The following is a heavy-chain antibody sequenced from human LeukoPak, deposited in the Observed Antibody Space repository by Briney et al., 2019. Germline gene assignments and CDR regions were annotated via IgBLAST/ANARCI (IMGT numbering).Heavy chain of an antibody. Sequence: SETLSLTCTVSGGYISSYYWSWIRQPPGKGLEWIGYNYYSGSTNYNPSLKSRVTIPVDTSKNQFSLKLSSVTAADAAVYYCARSMRSSLIRHYYDSSGYRRGAFDIWGQGTMVTVSS. CDR1: GGYISSYY. V-gene: IGHV4-59*08. J-gene: IGHJ3*02. D-gene: IGHD3-22*01. CDR2: NYYSGST. CDR3: ARSMRSSLIRHYYDSSGYRRGAFDI.